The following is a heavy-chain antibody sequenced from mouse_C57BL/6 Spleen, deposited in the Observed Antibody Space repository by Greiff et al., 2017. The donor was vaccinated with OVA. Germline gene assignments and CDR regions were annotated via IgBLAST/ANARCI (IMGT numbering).Heavy chain of an antibody. J-gene: IGHJ3*01. Sequence: EVKLVESGGGLVKPGGSLKLSCAASGFTFSDYGMHWVRQAPGKGLAWVAYISSGSSTIYYADTVKGRFTISRDNAKNTLYLQMTSLRSEDTAMYYCARGHYYGSSYGFAYWGQGTLVTVSA. CDR2: ISSGSSTI. V-gene: IGHV5-17*01. CDR1: GFTFSDYG. CDR3: ARGHYYGSSYGFAY. D-gene: IGHD1-1*01.